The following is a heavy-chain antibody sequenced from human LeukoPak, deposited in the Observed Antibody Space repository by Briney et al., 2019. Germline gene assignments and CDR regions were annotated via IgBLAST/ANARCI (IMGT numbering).Heavy chain of an antibody. CDR2: IYYSKNT. D-gene: IGHD5-18*01. V-gene: IGHV4-39*01. CDR1: GGSISSSSAY. J-gene: IGHJ4*02. CDR3: VSPRAFSYGYFDY. Sequence: TSETLSLTCTVSGGSISSSSAYWGWIRQPPGKGLEWIGSIYYSKNTYYNPSLKSRVTISADTSKNQFSLTLGSVSAADTAVYYCVSPRAFSYGYFDYWGQGTLVNVSS.